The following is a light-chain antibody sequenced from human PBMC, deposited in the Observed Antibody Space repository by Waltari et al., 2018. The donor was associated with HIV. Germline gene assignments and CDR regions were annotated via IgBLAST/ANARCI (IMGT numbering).Light chain of an antibody. CDR1: SGDVGYYNY. Sequence: QSALTQPASVSGSPGQSIVISCTGTSGDVGYYNYVSWYQQHPGKVPKLVIYDVTNRPSGFSTRFSGSKSGNTAPLTISGLRADDEADYYCSSYVGSSTSWLFGAGTKLTV. V-gene: IGLV2-14*03. CDR2: DVT. J-gene: IGLJ3*02. CDR3: SSYVGSSTSWL.